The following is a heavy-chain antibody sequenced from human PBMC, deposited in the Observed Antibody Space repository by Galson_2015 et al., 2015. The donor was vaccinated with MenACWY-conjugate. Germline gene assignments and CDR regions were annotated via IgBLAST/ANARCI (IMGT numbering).Heavy chain of an antibody. CDR1: GGAIRDFL. D-gene: IGHD1-26*01. CDR2: SGDP. CDR3: AGSVQAEFTYEIPHHFDY. V-gene: IGHV4-59*01. Sequence: SETLSLTCSVSGGAIRDFLWSWLRQAPGKVLEWIWQSGDPFQNPSLLSRRTISVDTSRNQVSLKLRSVTAADTAVYYCAGSVQAEFTYEIPHHFDYLGQGALVTVAS. J-gene: IGHJ4*01.